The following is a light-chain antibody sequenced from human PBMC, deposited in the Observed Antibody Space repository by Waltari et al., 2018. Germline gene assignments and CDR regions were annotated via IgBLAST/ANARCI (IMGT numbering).Light chain of an antibody. CDR2: KAS. CDR1: QTVGDW. Sequence: DIQMTQYPSTVSASVGDRVNIPCRASQTVGDWLAWYQQKPGKAPKLLIYKASTLQNGVPSRFSGSGSGSEFTLTISSLQPDDVAIYYCQQYNTFSSFGQGTRLEL. CDR3: QQYNTFSS. J-gene: IGKJ2*01. V-gene: IGKV1-5*03.